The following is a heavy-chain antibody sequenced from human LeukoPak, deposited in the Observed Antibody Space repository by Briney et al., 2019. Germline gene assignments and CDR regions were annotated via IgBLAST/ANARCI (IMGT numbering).Heavy chain of an antibody. Sequence: PGGSLRLSCAASGFTFSTYAMSWVRQAPGKGLEWVSSIGGSGDNTYYADSVKGRFTISRDNSKNTLFLQMNNLRAEDTALYYCPNVPTYCFYYAMDVWGQGTTVTLSS. CDR2: IGGSGDNT. V-gene: IGHV3-23*01. CDR1: GFTFSTYA. CDR3: PNVPTYCFYYAMDV. J-gene: IGHJ6*02. D-gene: IGHD5-12*01.